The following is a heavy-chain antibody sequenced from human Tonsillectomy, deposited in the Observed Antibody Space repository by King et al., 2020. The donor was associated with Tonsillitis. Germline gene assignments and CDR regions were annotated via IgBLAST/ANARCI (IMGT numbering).Heavy chain of an antibody. J-gene: IGHJ4*02. Sequence: QLQESGPGLVKPSGTLSLSCAVSGGFISSNNWWSWVRQPPGKGLEWIGEIYHSGSTNYNPSRKSRVTISVDKSKNQFSLKLSSVTAAETAVYYCARVRGITGTKFDYWGQGTLVTVSS. CDR1: GGFISSNNW. CDR2: IYHSGST. CDR3: ARVRGITGTKFDY. V-gene: IGHV4-4*02. D-gene: IGHD1-14*01.